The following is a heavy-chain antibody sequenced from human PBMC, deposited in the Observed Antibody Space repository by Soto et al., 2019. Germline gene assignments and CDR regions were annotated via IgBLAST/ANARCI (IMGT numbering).Heavy chain of an antibody. CDR3: AKDYGLICNDPAYNFDMDV. Sequence: PGGSLRLSCAASGFTFSNYAMTWVRQAPGKGLEWVSGVTRGGSAYYADSVKGRFTISIDNSKNKVFLQMNSLRAEDTAIYYCAKDYGLICNDPAYNFDMDVWGQGTTVTVSS. V-gene: IGHV3-23*01. CDR1: GFTFSNYA. D-gene: IGHD3-3*01. J-gene: IGHJ6*02. CDR2: VTRGGSA.